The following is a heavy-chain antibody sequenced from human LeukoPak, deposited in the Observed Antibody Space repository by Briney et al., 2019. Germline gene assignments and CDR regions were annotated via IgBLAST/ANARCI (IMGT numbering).Heavy chain of an antibody. CDR1: GFTFSGHW. CDR2: IKQGGSDK. CDR3: ARDRWRAERV. J-gene: IGHJ4*03. V-gene: IGHV3-7*01. D-gene: IGHD5-24*01. Sequence: GGSVTPSCAASGFTFSGHWMSWVRQAPGKGLEWVANIKQGGSDKYYVDSVKGRFTISRDNANNLLYLQMNSLRGEDTAVYYCARDRWRAERVWGHLALVTFSS.